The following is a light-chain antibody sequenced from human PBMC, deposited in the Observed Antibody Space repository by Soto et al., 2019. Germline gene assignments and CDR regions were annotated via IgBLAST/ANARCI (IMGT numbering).Light chain of an antibody. J-gene: IGKJ5*01. CDR2: GAS. CDR1: QSVSST. Sequence: EIVMTQSPAILSVSPGERATLSCRASQSVSSTLAWYQQKPGQAPRLLMYGASTRATGIPARFSGSGSGTEFTLTISRLHSEDFALYYCQQYNDWVTFGQGTRVEI. V-gene: IGKV3D-15*01. CDR3: QQYNDWVT.